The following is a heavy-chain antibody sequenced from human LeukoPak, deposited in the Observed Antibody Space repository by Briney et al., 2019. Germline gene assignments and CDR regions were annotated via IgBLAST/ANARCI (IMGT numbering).Heavy chain of an antibody. Sequence: PGGPLRLSCAASGFTFSSYWMSWVRQAPGKGLEGGANIEGDGSDNHYVDSVRGRFTISRDNAKHSLYLQMNSLRAEDTAVYYCARDLSYYRADYWGQGTLVTVSS. V-gene: IGHV3-7*04. CDR3: ARDLSYYRADY. J-gene: IGHJ4*02. D-gene: IGHD1-26*01. CDR2: IEGDGSDN. CDR1: GFTFSSYW.